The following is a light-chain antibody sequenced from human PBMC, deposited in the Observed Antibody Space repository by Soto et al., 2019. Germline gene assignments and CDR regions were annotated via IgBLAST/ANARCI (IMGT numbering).Light chain of an antibody. CDR1: QSINSY. CDR3: QQSYSVPYT. Sequence: DIQMTQSPPSLSASVGDRVTITCRASQSINSYLHWYQQKPGKAPDLLIYVASSLQSGVPSRFSGSGTGTDFALTSSSLHPEDSATYYCQQSYSVPYTFGHGTKMEIK. CDR2: VAS. V-gene: IGKV1-39*01. J-gene: IGKJ2*01.